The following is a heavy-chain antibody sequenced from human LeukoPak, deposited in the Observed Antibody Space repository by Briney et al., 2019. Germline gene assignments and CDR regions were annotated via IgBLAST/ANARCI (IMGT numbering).Heavy chain of an antibody. CDR3: ARGSAVGATLYNWFDP. D-gene: IGHD1-26*01. Sequence: WASVKVSCKASGGTFSSYAISWVRQAPGQGLEWMGGIIPIFGTANYAQKFQGRVTITADKSTSTAYMELSSLRSEDTAVYYCARGSAVGATLYNWFDPWGQGTLVTVSS. J-gene: IGHJ5*02. V-gene: IGHV1-69*06. CDR1: GGTFSSYA. CDR2: IIPIFGTA.